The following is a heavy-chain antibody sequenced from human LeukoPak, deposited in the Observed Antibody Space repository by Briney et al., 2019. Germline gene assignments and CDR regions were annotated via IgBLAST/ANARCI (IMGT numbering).Heavy chain of an antibody. CDR2: ISHRGST. J-gene: IGHJ5*02. CDR3: ARKDDSGDITNDWFHL. V-gene: IGHV4-30-2*01. CDR1: GDHINNGGHY. D-gene: IGHD1-26*01. Sequence: PSETLSLTCSVGGDHINNGGHYWSWIRQPPGKALEYIGYISHRGSTYYNPSLKSRLTISVDGSRNQFSLQLSSVTPGDTAVYYCARKDDSGDITNDWFHLWGQGTLVTVSS.